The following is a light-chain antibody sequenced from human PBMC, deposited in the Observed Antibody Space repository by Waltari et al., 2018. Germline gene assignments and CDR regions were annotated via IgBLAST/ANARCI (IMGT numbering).Light chain of an antibody. CDR3: QQYGSSPRT. Sequence: EIVFTQSPGTLSLSPGERATLSCRASQSIYSTYLAWYQQKPGQAPRLLIYRASNRATGVPDRFSGSGSGTDFTLTISRLEPEDFAVFYCQQYGSSPRTFGQGTTVEIK. CDR2: RAS. CDR1: QSIYSTY. V-gene: IGKV3-20*01. J-gene: IGKJ1*01.